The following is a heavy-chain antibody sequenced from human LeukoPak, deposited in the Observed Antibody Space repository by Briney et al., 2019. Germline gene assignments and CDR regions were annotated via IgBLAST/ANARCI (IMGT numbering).Heavy chain of an antibody. CDR2: INAGNGNT. Sequence: ASVKVSCKASGYTFTSYAMHWVRQAPGQRLEWMGWINAGNGNTKYSQEFQGRVTITRDTSASTAYMELSSLRSEDMAVYYCARAMPYYDSRGPFDYWGQGTLVTVSS. D-gene: IGHD3-22*01. J-gene: IGHJ4*02. CDR3: ARAMPYYDSRGPFDY. CDR1: GYTFTSYA. V-gene: IGHV1-3*03.